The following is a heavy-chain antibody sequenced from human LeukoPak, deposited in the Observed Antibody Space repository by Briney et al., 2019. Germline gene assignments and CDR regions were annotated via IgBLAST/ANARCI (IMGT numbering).Heavy chain of an antibody. J-gene: IGHJ4*02. V-gene: IGHV4-31*03. CDR2: IYYSGST. D-gene: IGHD3-16*01. Sequence: SQTLSLTCTVSGGSISSGGYYWSWIRQHPGKGLEWIGYIYYSGSTYYNPSLKSRVTISVDTSKNQFSLKLSSVTAADTAVYYCARAAWGGSHYFDYWGQGTLVTVSS. CDR1: GGSISSGGYY. CDR3: ARAAWGGSHYFDY.